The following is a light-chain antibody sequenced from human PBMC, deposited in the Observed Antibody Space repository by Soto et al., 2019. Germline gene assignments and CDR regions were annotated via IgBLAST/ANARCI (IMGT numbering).Light chain of an antibody. CDR3: QTWGTGIVV. CDR1: SGHSSYA. J-gene: IGLJ2*01. V-gene: IGLV4-69*01. Sequence: VLTQSPSASASLGASVKLTCTLSSGHSSYAIAWHQQQPERGPRYLMKLNTDGTHRKGDGIPDRFSGSRSGAECHLTISSLQSEDEADYYCQTWGTGIVVFGGGTQLTVL. CDR2: LNTDGTH.